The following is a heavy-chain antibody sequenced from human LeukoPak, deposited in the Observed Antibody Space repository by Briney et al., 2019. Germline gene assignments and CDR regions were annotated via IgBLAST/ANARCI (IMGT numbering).Heavy chain of an antibody. CDR2: ISAYNANT. V-gene: IGHV1-18*01. D-gene: IGHD2-15*01. J-gene: IGHJ4*02. CDR1: GYTFTSYG. Sequence: ASVKVSCKASGYTFTSYGISWVRQAPGQGLEWMGWISAYNANTNYAQKLQGRVTITTDESTSTAYMELSSLRSEDTAVYYCARAGDCSGGSCYSREDYFDYWGQGTLVTVSS. CDR3: ARAGDCSGGSCYSREDYFDY.